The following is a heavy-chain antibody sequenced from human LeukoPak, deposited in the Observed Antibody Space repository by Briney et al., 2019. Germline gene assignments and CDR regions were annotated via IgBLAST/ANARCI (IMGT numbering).Heavy chain of an antibody. D-gene: IGHD1-26*01. CDR2: ISAYNGKT. CDR1: GFTFSSYG. CDR3: ARGGALTSFDS. J-gene: IGHJ4*02. V-gene: IGHV1-18*01. Sequence: ASVKVSCKASGFTFSSYGISWVRQAPGQGLEWMGWISAYNGKTDYAQKFQGRVTMTTDTSTSTAYMDLRSLRSDDTAVSYCARGGALTSFDSWGQGTLITVSS.